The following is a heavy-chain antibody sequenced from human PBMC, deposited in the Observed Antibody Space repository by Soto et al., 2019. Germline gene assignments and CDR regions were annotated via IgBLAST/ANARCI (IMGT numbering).Heavy chain of an antibody. CDR3: AKDKDYYDSSGYYLPYYYYGMDV. CDR1: GFTFSSYG. D-gene: IGHD3-22*01. V-gene: IGHV3-30*18. Sequence: GGSLRLSCAASGFTFSSYGMHWVRQAPGKGLERVAVISYDGSNKYYADSVKGRFTISRDNSKNTLYLQMNSLRAEDTAVYYCAKDKDYYDSSGYYLPYYYYGMDVWGQGTTVTVSS. J-gene: IGHJ6*02. CDR2: ISYDGSNK.